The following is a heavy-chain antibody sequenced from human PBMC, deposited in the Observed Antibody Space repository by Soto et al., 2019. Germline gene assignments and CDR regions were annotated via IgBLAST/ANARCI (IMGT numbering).Heavy chain of an antibody. CDR2: IYYSGST. D-gene: IGHD3-3*01. V-gene: IGHV4-59*08. J-gene: IGHJ6*03. CDR3: ARNDVLRFLEGSQSYYYYYYMDV. CDR1: GGSISSYY. Sequence: SETLSLTCTVSGGSISSYYWSWIRQPPGKGLEWIGYIYYSGSTNYNPSLKSRVTISVDTSKNQFSLKLSSVTAADTAVYYCARNDVLRFLEGSQSYYYYYYMDVWGKGTTVTVSS.